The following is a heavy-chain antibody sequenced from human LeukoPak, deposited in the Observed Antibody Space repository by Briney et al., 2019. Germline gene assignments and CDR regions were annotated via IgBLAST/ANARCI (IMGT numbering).Heavy chain of an antibody. V-gene: IGHV4-39*07. Sequence: PSETLSLTCTVSGDSISSSSYYWGWIRQPPGTGLEWIGSIFYSGSTYYNPSLKSRITISLDTSKNQFSLKLRSVTAADTAVYYCARDKEWLAPFDYWGQGTLVTVSS. J-gene: IGHJ4*02. D-gene: IGHD6-19*01. CDR2: IFYSGST. CDR3: ARDKEWLAPFDY. CDR1: GDSISSSSYY.